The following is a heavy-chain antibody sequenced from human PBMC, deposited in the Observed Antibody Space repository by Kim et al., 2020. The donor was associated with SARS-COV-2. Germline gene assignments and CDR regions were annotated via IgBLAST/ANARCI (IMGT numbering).Heavy chain of an antibody. D-gene: IGHD3-10*01. Sequence: DVDWVKGRFTMSRDNAKNSRYLQMSSMRTEDTAIYYCAALDSVQVPGGIWGQGTLVTVSS. V-gene: IGHV3-7*01. CDR3: AALDSVQVPGGI. J-gene: IGHJ4*02.